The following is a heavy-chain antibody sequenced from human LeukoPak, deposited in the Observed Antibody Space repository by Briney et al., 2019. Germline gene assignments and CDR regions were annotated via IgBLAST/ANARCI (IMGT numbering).Heavy chain of an antibody. D-gene: IGHD3-22*01. CDR2: IYTSGST. CDR3: ARESKSYDGSGFYHDS. Sequence: SETLSLTCNVSGGSITNYFWGWIRQPAGKGLEWIGRIYTSGSTDYNPSLRSRVSMSVDTSKNQFSLKVWSVAAADTAVYYCARESKSYDGSGFYHDSWGPGTLVTVSS. V-gene: IGHV4-4*07. J-gene: IGHJ4*02. CDR1: GGSITNYF.